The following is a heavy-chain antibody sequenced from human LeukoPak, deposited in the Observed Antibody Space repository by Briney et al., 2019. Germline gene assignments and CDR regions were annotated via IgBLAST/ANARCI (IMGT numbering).Heavy chain of an antibody. CDR1: GFTFTSYA. CDR2: ISGSGGST. Sequence: PGGSLRLSCAASGFTFTSYAMSWVRQAPGTGLEWVSVISGSGGSTYYADSVKGRFIISRDNSKNTLYLQMNSLRADDSAVYYCAKHDDYVWASRPMFWGQGTLVSVSS. D-gene: IGHD3-16*01. CDR3: AKHDDYVWASRPMF. J-gene: IGHJ4*02. V-gene: IGHV3-23*01.